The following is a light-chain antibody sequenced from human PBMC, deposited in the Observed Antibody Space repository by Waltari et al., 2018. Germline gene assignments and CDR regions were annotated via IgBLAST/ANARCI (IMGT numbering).Light chain of an antibody. Sequence: EIVLPQSPGTLSLSPGERATLSCRASQSVSSSYLAWYQQKPGQAPRLLIYGASSRATGIPDRFSGSGSGTDFTLTISRLEPEDFAVYYCQQYGSSPPITWTFGQGTKVEIK. CDR3: QQYGSSPPITWT. V-gene: IGKV3-20*01. CDR2: GAS. J-gene: IGKJ1*01. CDR1: QSVSSSY.